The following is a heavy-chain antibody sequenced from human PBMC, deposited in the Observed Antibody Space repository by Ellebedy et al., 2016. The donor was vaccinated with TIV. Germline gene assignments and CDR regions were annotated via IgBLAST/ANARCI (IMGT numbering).Heavy chain of an antibody. J-gene: IGHJ4*02. CDR2: IYPDDSDT. V-gene: IGHV5-51*01. CDR3: VGLITPAASH. D-gene: IGHD6-13*01. CDR1: GYTFNNNW. Sequence: GESLKISCKGSGYTFNNNWIGWVRQMPGEGLEWMGIIYPDDSDTRYSPSFQGQVSISADKSTSTAYLQWRGLKASDSAMYYCVGLITPAASHWGQGTLVIVSS.